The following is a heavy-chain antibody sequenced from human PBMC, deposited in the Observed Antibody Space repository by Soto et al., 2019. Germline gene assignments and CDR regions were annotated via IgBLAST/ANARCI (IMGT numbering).Heavy chain of an antibody. CDR2: ISWNSGTT. Sequence: EVQLVESGGGLVQPGRSLRLSCVASGLRFDDYAMHWVRQAPGKGLEWVSGISWNSGTTHYGDSVKGRFTVSRDNAKNSLYLQMNSLRAEDTALYYCVKDESPHIVKVATSGCFDSWGQGTLVTVSS. V-gene: IGHV3-9*01. J-gene: IGHJ4*02. D-gene: IGHD5-12*01. CDR1: GLRFDDYA. CDR3: VKDESPHIVKVATSGCFDS.